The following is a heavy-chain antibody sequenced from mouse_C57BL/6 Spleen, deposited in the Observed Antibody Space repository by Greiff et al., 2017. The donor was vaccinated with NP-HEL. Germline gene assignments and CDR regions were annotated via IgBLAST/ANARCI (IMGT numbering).Heavy chain of an antibody. J-gene: IGHJ1*03. V-gene: IGHV1-15*01. CDR3: TGGNYVYFDV. D-gene: IGHD2-1*01. CDR2: IDPETGGT. Sequence: VQRVESGAELVRPGASVTLSCKASGYTFTDYEMHWVKQTPVHGLEWIGAIDPETGGTAYNQKFKGKAILTADKSSSTAYMELRSLTSEDSAVYYCTGGNYVYFDVWGTGTTVTVSS. CDR1: GYTFTDYE.